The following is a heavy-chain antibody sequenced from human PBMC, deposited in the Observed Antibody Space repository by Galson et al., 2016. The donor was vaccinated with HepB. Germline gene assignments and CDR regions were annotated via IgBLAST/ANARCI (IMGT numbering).Heavy chain of an antibody. J-gene: IGHJ3*02. V-gene: IGHV3-74*01. D-gene: IGHD6-13*01. CDR2: IASDGSQT. CDR3: ASCMGWYGMCAFEI. Sequence: SLRLSCAVSGFCFSSYWMHWVRQAPGKGLVWVSIIASDGSQTRYADSVKGRFTISRDNAKNTLHLQMNSLRAEDAAVYYCASCMGWYGMCAFEIWGQGTMVTVSS. CDR1: GFCFSSYW.